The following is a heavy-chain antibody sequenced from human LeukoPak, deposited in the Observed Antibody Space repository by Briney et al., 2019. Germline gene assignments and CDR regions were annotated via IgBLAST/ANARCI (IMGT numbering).Heavy chain of an antibody. Sequence: ASVKVSCKASGGTFSSYAISWVRQAPGQGLEWMGRIIPIFGTANYAQKFQGRVTITTDESTSTAYMELSSLRSEDTAVYYCARALPYDAFDIWGQRDNGHRLF. CDR2: IIPIFGTA. CDR1: GGTFSSYA. V-gene: IGHV1-69*05. CDR3: ARALPYDAFDI. D-gene: IGHD5/OR15-5a*01. J-gene: IGHJ3*02.